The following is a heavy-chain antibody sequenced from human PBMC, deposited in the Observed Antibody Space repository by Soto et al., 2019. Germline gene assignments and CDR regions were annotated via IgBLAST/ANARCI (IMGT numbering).Heavy chain of an antibody. CDR2: ISYDGSNK. D-gene: IGHD3-10*01. CDR3: AKDKIPVEFGMDV. CDR1: GFTFISYG. V-gene: IGHV3-30*18. Sequence: GGSLRLSCAASGFTFISYGMHWVRQAPGKGLEWVAVISYDGSNKYYADSVKGRFTISRDNSKNTLYLQMNSLRAEDTAVYYCAKDKIPVEFGMDVWGQGTTVTVSS. J-gene: IGHJ6*02.